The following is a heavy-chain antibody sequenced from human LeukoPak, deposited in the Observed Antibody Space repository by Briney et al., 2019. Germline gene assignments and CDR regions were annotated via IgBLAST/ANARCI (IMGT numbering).Heavy chain of an antibody. CDR3: AREYYDFWSGGGPNWFDP. Sequence: GGSLRLSCAASGFTFSSYGMSWVRQAPGKGLEWVSAISGSGGSTYYADSVKGRFTISRDNSKNTLYLQMNSLRAEDTAVYYCAREYYDFWSGGGPNWFDPWGQGTLVSVSS. J-gene: IGHJ5*02. V-gene: IGHV3-23*01. CDR1: GFTFSSYG. D-gene: IGHD3-3*01. CDR2: ISGSGGST.